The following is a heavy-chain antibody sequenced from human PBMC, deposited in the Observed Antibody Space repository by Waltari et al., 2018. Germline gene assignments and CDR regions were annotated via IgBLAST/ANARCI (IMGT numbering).Heavy chain of an antibody. CDR1: GYSISSGYY. CDR3: AGALTSDFWSGYYTY. CDR2: IYHSGGT. J-gene: IGHJ4*02. Sequence: QVQLQESGPGLVKPSETLSLTCAVSGYSISSGYYWGWIRQPPGKGLEWIGSIYHSGGTYYNPSLKSRVTISVDTSKNQFSLKLSSVTAADTAVYYCAGALTSDFWSGYYTYWGQGTLVTVSS. V-gene: IGHV4-38-2*01. D-gene: IGHD3-3*01.